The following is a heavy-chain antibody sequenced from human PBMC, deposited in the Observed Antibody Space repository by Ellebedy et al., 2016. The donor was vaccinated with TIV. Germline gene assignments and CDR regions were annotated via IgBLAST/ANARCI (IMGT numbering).Heavy chain of an antibody. Sequence: GESLKISCTASGFTFSSHWMHWVRQAPGKGLVWVSRISSDGSYTSYADSVRGRFTISRDNAKNTLYLQMNALSAEETAVYYCARWGCSDASCYYYDYYYMDVWGKGTAVTVSS. V-gene: IGHV3-74*01. CDR1: GFTFSSHW. J-gene: IGHJ6*03. CDR2: ISSDGSYT. D-gene: IGHD2-15*01. CDR3: ARWGCSDASCYYYDYYYMDV.